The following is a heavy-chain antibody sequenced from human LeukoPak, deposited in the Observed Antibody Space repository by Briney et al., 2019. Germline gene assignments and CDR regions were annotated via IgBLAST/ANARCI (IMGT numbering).Heavy chain of an antibody. V-gene: IGHV3-73*01. CDR1: GFTFSGFA. J-gene: IGHJ4*02. CDR3: TGNYYGSGSYADFDY. Sequence: GGSLRLSCAASGFTFSGFALHWVRQASGKGLEWVGRIRSTANGYATAYAASVKGRFTISRDDSKNTAYLQMDSLKTEDTAVYYCTGNYYGSGSYADFDYWGQGTLVTVSS. D-gene: IGHD3-10*01. CDR2: IRSTANGYAT.